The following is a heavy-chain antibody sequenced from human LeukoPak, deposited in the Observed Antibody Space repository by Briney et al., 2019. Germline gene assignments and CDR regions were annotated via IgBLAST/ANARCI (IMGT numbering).Heavy chain of an antibody. J-gene: IGHJ6*03. D-gene: IGHD3-3*01. CDR2: ISGSSSTI. Sequence: GGSLRLSCTASGFTFNTYHMDWVRQAPGKGLEWVSYISGSSSTIYYADSVRGRFTIPRDNARNSLYLQMNSLRVEDTAVYYCARLNYDFWSGVWEGYYMDVWGKGTTVTVSS. CDR1: GFTFNTYH. CDR3: ARLNYDFWSGVWEGYYMDV. V-gene: IGHV3-48*04.